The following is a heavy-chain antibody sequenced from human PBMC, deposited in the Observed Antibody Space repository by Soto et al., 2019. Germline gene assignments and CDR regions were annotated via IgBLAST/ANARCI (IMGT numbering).Heavy chain of an antibody. J-gene: IGHJ4*02. CDR2: IYPGDSDT. D-gene: IGHD6-13*01. Sequence: PGAAVKSSVKGSGYSFTSYWIGWVRQMPGKGLEWMGIIYPGDSDTRYSPSFQGQVTISADKSISTAYLQWSSLKASDTAMYYCARTYSSSFSYFDYWGQGTLVTVSS. CDR1: GYSFTSYW. V-gene: IGHV5-51*01. CDR3: ARTYSSSFSYFDY.